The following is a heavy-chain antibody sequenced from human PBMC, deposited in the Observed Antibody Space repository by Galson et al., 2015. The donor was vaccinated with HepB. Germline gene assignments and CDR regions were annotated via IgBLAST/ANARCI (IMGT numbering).Heavy chain of an antibody. V-gene: IGHV1-18*01. CDR3: GRGSARITIFGVLLPDHHYYYMDV. Sequence: SVKVSCKASGYTFSNYGISWVRQAPGQGLEWMGRISAYNGDAKYAQKFQGRVTMTTDTSTSTVYVELRSLRSDDTAVYYCGRGSARITIFGVLLPDHHYYYMDVWGRGTTVIVSS. CDR1: GYTFSNYG. D-gene: IGHD3-3*01. J-gene: IGHJ6*03. CDR2: ISAYNGDA.